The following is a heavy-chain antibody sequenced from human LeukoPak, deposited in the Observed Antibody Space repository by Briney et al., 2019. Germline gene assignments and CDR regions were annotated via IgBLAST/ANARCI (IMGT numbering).Heavy chain of an antibody. Sequence: GGSLRLSCAASGFTFSSYGMSWVRQAPGKGLEWVSAISGSGGSTYYADSVKGRFTISRDNARNSLYLQMNSLTAEDTAVYYCARDPYSGAYGDTYYYYMDVWGKGTTVTISS. CDR2: ISGSGGST. CDR3: ARDPYSGAYGDTYYYYMDV. V-gene: IGHV3-23*01. CDR1: GFTFSSYG. D-gene: IGHD1-26*01. J-gene: IGHJ6*03.